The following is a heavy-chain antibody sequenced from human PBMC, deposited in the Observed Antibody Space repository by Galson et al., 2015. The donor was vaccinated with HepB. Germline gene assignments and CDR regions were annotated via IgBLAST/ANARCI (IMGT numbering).Heavy chain of an antibody. Sequence: SLRLSCAASGFTFSNAWMNWVRQAPGKGLEWVGRIKSKTDGGTTDYAAPVKGRFTISRDDSKNTLYLQMNSLKTEDTAVYYCTTDWSAAGTWTAFDIWGQGTMVTVSS. CDR1: GFTFSNAW. J-gene: IGHJ3*02. V-gene: IGHV3-15*07. CDR2: IKSKTDGGTT. CDR3: TTDWSAAGTWTAFDI. D-gene: IGHD6-13*01.